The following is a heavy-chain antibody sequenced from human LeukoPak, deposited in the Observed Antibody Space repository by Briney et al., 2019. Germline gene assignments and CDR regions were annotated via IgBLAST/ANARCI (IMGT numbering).Heavy chain of an antibody. J-gene: IGHJ4*02. D-gene: IGHD6-13*01. CDR1: GFTFSSYS. V-gene: IGHV3-21*01. CDR3: ARDPYSSSWVY. Sequence: GGSLRLSCAASGFTFSSYSMNWVRQAPGKGLEWVSSISSSYIYYADSVKGRFTISRGNAKNSLYLQMNSLRAEDTAVYYCARDPYSSSWVYWGQGTLVTVSS. CDR2: ISSSYI.